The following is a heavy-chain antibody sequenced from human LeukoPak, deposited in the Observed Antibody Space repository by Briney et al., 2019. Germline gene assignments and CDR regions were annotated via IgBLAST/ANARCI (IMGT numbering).Heavy chain of an antibody. V-gene: IGHV1-69*05. J-gene: IGHJ1*01. CDR1: GGTFSSYT. CDR2: IIPIFGTA. Sequence: GASVKVSCKASGGTFSSYTISWVRQAPGQGLEWMGGIIPIFGTANYAQKFQGRVTITTDESTSTAYMELSSLRSEDTAAYYCARGGGSYDFWSGYYAWAEYFQHWGQGTLVTVSS. CDR3: ARGGGSYDFWSGYYAWAEYFQH. D-gene: IGHD3-3*01.